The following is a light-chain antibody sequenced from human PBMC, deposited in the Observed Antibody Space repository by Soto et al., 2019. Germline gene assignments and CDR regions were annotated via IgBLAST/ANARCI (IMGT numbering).Light chain of an antibody. CDR2: IAS. CDR1: QSVSSSY. Sequence: EIVLTQSPGTLSLSPGERATLSCRASQSVSSSYLAWYQQKPGQAPRLLIYIASRLQSGVPSRFSGSGSGTDFTLTISSLQPEDFAIYYCQQFNNYPFTFGGGTKVDI. CDR3: QQFNNYPFT. J-gene: IGKJ4*01. V-gene: IGKV3-20*01.